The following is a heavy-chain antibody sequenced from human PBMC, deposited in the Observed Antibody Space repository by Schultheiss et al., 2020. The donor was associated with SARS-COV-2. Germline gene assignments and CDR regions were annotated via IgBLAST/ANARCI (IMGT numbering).Heavy chain of an antibody. CDR2: INSDGSST. D-gene: IGHD1-26*01. J-gene: IGHJ3*02. CDR3: AKYSGSYPDPDAFDI. Sequence: GGSLRLSCAASGFTFSSYWMHWVRQAPGKGLVWVSRINSDGSSTSYADSVKGRFTISRDNAKNTLFLQMDSLRAEDTAVYYCAKYSGSYPDPDAFDIWGQGTMVTVSS. CDR1: GFTFSSYW. V-gene: IGHV3-74*01.